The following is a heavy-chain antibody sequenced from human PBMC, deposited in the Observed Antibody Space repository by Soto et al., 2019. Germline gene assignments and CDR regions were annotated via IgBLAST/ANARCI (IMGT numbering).Heavy chain of an antibody. CDR1: GGSISSYY. J-gene: IGHJ5*02. CDR3: ARDRRSGPYSSSPDWFDP. D-gene: IGHD6-6*01. Sequence: SETLSLTCTVSGGSISSYYWSWVRQPAGKGLEWIGRIYTSGSTNYNPSLKSRVTMSVDTSKNQFSLKLSSVTAADTAVYYCARDRRSGPYSSSPDWFDPWGQGTLVTVSS. V-gene: IGHV4-4*07. CDR2: IYTSGST.